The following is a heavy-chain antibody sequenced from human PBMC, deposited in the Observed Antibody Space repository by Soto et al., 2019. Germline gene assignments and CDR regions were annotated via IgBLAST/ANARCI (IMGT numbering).Heavy chain of an antibody. V-gene: IGHV3-23*01. D-gene: IGHD3-3*01. CDR2: ISGSGGST. CDR3: AKMTAVVPAATSIFGVVIIFDY. J-gene: IGHJ4*02. Sequence: PGGSLRLSCAASGFTFSSYAMSWVRQAPGKGLEWVSAISGSGGSTYYADSVKGRFTISRDNSKNTLYLQMNSLRAEDTAVYYCAKMTAVVPAATSIFGVVIIFDYWGQGTLVTVSS. CDR1: GFTFSSYA.